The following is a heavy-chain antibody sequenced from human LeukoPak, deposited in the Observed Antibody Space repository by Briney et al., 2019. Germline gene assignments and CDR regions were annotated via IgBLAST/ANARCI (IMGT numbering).Heavy chain of an antibody. J-gene: IGHJ4*02. CDR1: GFTLSSYG. CDR3: AKTPHTYYYDSSVDY. V-gene: IGHV3-30*02. CDR2: IRYDGSNK. Sequence: PGGSLRLSCAASGFTLSSYGMHWVRQAPGKGLEWVAFIRYDGSNKYYADSVKGRFTISRDNSKNTLYLQMNSLRAEDTAVYYCAKTPHTYYYDSSVDYWGQGTLVTVSS. D-gene: IGHD3-22*01.